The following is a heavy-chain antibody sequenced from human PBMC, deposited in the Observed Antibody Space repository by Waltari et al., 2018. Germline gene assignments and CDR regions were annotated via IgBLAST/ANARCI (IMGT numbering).Heavy chain of an antibody. J-gene: IGHJ4*02. V-gene: IGHV3-7*01. CDR2: IKEDGSIK. D-gene: IGHD3-9*01. CDR1: GFTFSNDW. CDR3: AKYDLLTDHGSTHYYFDY. Sequence: EVQLVESGGGLVQPGGSVRLSCVASGFTFSNDWMSWVRQAPGKGLEWVANIKEDGSIKNYVDSVKGRFTISRDNAQKSLYLQLSSLRVEDTARYYCAKYDLLTDHGSTHYYFDYWGQGALVTVSS.